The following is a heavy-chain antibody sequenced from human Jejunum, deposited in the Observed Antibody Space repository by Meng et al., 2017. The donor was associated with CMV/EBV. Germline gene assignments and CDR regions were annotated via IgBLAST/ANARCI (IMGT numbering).Heavy chain of an antibody. Sequence: SGGSVSSGLSSWSWLRQSPGKGLEWIGYISDSGSTNYHPTLESRVTISLDTSKNQFSLNLTSVTAADTAVYYCARDGVASRPYVGIDCWGQGTLVTVSS. V-gene: IGHV4-61*01. J-gene: IGHJ4*02. CDR2: ISDSGST. D-gene: IGHD6-6*01. CDR1: GGSVSSGLSS. CDR3: ARDGVASRPYVGIDC.